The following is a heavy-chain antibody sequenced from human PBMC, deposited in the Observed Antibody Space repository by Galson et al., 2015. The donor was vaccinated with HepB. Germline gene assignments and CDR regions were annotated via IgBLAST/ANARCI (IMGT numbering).Heavy chain of an antibody. CDR2: INEDGGGK. V-gene: IGHV3-7*01. Sequence: SLRLSCAVSEFTFTNHWMSWVRQAPGKGLDWVANINEDGGGKHYVDSVKGRFTISRDNAKNSLYLQMNNLRAEDTAVYYCARVDGPGRVDYWGQGTLVTVSS. J-gene: IGHJ4*02. D-gene: IGHD3-10*01. CDR3: ARVDGPGRVDY. CDR1: EFTFTNHW.